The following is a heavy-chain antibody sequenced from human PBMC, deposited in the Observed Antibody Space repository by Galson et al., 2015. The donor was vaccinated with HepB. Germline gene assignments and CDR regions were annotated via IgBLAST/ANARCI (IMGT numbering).Heavy chain of an antibody. CDR2: IYSGGST. Sequence: SLRLSCAASGFTVSSNYMSWVRQAPGKGLEWVSVIYSGGSTYYADSVKGRFTISRDNSKNTLYLQMNSLRAEDTAVYYCARDLEPEQWLVRSGGYYGMDVWGQGTTVTVSS. CDR3: ARDLEPEQWLVRSGGYYGMDV. J-gene: IGHJ6*02. D-gene: IGHD6-19*01. CDR1: GFTVSSNY. V-gene: IGHV3-66*02.